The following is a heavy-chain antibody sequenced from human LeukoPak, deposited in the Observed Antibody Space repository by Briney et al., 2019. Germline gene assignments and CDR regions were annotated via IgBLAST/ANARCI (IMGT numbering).Heavy chain of an antibody. D-gene: IGHD3-22*01. CDR1: GYSFTSYW. J-gene: IGHJ5*02. CDR3: ARQMRRIEYYYDSSGYYSKNWFDP. Sequence: ESLKISCKGSGYSFTSYWIGWVRQMPGKGLEWMGIIYPGDSDTRYSPSFQGQVTISADKSISTAYLQWSSLKASDTAMYYCARQMRRIEYYYDSSGYYSKNWFDPWGQGTLVTVSS. CDR2: IYPGDSDT. V-gene: IGHV5-51*01.